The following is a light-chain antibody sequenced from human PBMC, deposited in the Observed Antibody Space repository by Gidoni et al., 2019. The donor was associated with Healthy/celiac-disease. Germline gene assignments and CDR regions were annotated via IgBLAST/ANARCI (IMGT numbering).Light chain of an antibody. Sequence: IVMTQSPASLALPLGERAPINCKSSQSVLYSSTNKIDLAWYQQKPGQPPKLLIYWASTRGSGVPDRFSGSGSGTDFTLTISSLQAEDVAVYYCQQYYSTPYTFGQGTKLEIK. CDR3: QQYYSTPYT. CDR1: QSVLYSSTNKID. V-gene: IGKV4-1*01. CDR2: WAS. J-gene: IGKJ2*01.